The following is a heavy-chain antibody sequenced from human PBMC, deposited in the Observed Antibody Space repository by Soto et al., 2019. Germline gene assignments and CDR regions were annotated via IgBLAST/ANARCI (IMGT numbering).Heavy chain of an antibody. J-gene: IGHJ4*02. Sequence: GASVKVSCKASGGTFSSYAISWVRQAPGQGLEWMGGIIPIFGTANYAQKFQGRVTITADESTSTAYMELSSLRSEDTAVYYCARALSSSEARPFFGYWGQGTLVTVSS. D-gene: IGHD6-6*01. V-gene: IGHV1-69*13. CDR3: ARALSSSEARPFFGY. CDR1: GGTFSSYA. CDR2: IIPIFGTA.